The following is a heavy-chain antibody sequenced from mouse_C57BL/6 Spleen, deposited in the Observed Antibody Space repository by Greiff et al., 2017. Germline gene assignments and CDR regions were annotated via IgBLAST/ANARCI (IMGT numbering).Heavy chain of an antibody. Sequence: EVQRVESGAELVKPGASVKLSCTASGFNIKDYYMHWVKQRTEQGLEWIGRIDPEDGETKYAPKFQGKATITADTSSNTAYLQLSSLTSEDTAVYYCDLKNYGYDWYFDVWGTGTTVTVSS. CDR3: DLKNYGYDWYFDV. V-gene: IGHV14-2*01. D-gene: IGHD2-2*01. CDR2: IDPEDGET. J-gene: IGHJ1*03. CDR1: GFNIKDYY.